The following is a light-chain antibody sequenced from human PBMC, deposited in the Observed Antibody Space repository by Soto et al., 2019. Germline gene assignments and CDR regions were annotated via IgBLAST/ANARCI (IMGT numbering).Light chain of an antibody. Sequence: DIQMTQSPSSLSASVGDRVTITCRASQSISRLLSWYQQRPGKAPKLLIYDGFTLQSGVPSRFSGSGSGTDFTLTIGSLQPEDFATYYCQQTNRPPFTFGPGTKVDVK. CDR3: QQTNRPPFT. CDR1: QSISRL. V-gene: IGKV1-39*01. CDR2: DGF. J-gene: IGKJ3*01.